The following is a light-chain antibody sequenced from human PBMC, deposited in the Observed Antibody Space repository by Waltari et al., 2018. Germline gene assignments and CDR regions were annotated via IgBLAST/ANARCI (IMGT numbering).Light chain of an antibody. CDR3: VLSMGSGIWV. V-gene: IGLV8-61*01. CDR2: DTN. Sequence: QTVVTQEPSLSVSPGGTVTLTCGLSSGSVSTTYYPSWYQQAPGQAPPPLIVDTNTRSSGVPDRFSGSILDNKAALTITGAQADDESDYYCVLSMGSGIWVFGGGTKLTVL. J-gene: IGLJ3*02. CDR1: SGSVSTTYY.